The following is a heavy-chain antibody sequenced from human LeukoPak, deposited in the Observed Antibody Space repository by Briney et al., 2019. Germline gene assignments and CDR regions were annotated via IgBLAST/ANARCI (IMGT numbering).Heavy chain of an antibody. D-gene: IGHD3-10*01. CDR3: ARDPPSGGSGGYFSSGYFDY. J-gene: IGHJ4*02. Sequence: ASVKVSCTASGYSFTSYYMHWGGQAPGQGLEWMGIINPSGGSTSYAQKFQGRVTMTRDTSTSTVYMELSSLRSEDTAVYYCARDPPSGGSGGYFSSGYFDYWGQGTLVTVSS. V-gene: IGHV1-46*01. CDR2: INPSGGST. CDR1: GYSFTSYY.